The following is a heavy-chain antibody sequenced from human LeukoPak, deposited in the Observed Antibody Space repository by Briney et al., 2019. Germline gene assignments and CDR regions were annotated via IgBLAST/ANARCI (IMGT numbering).Heavy chain of an antibody. J-gene: IGHJ3*01. CDR3: ARWLTTSAGFDF. Sequence: SQTLSLTCAISGDSVSSSSATWSWLRQSPSRGLEWLGRTFYRSKWYSDYAASVEGRITINPDTSRNRFSLQLDFVTPEDSAVYFCARWLTTSAGFDFWGQGTMVTVSS. V-gene: IGHV6-1*01. CDR2: TFYRSKWYS. D-gene: IGHD4-11*01. CDR1: GDSVSSSSAT.